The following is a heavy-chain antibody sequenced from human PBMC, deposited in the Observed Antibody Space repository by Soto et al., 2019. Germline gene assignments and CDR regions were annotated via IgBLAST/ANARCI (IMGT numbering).Heavy chain of an antibody. CDR2: IYYSGST. CDR1: GGSISSHY. D-gene: IGHD6-13*01. J-gene: IGHJ6*02. CDR3: AREGVPGQQVYYYGLDV. Sequence: QVQLQESGPGLVKSSETLSLTCTVSGGSISSHYWSWIRQPPGKGLEWIGYIYYSGSTNYNPSLKSRVSISVDTSKKQFSLKLTSVTAADTAMYYCAREGVPGQQVYYYGLDVWGQGTTVTVSS. V-gene: IGHV4-59*11.